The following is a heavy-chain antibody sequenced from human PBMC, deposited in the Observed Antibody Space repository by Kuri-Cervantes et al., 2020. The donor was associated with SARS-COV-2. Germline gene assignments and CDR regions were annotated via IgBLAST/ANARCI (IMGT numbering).Heavy chain of an antibody. J-gene: IGHJ6*03. Sequence: GGSLRLSCAASGFTFSSYWMSWVRQAPGKGLEWVANIKQDGSEKYYVDPVKGRFTISRDNAKNSLYLQMNSLRAEDTAVYYCASLLSGGGAHLYYFYMDAWGKGTSVTVSS. CDR1: GFTFSSYW. CDR2: IKQDGSEK. CDR3: ASLLSGGGAHLYYFYMDA. D-gene: IGHD3-16*01. V-gene: IGHV3-7*01.